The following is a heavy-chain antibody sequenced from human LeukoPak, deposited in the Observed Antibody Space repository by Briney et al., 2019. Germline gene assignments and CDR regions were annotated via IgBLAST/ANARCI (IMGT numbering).Heavy chain of an antibody. V-gene: IGHV3-53*01. CDR3: ARWIYYSDTSGSFDY. D-gene: IGHD3-22*01. Sequence: PGGSLRLSCAASGFSVSSNYVTWVRQSPGKGLEWVSIIYSTDITYYADSVKGRFIISRDNSKNTLYLQMNSLRAEDTALYYCARWIYYSDTSGSFDYWGQGTLVTVSS. CDR2: IYSTDIT. J-gene: IGHJ4*02. CDR1: GFSVSSNY.